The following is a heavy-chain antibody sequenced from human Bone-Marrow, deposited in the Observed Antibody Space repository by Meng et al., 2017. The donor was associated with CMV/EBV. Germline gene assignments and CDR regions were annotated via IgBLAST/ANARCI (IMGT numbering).Heavy chain of an antibody. CDR2: ISHNGYI. J-gene: IGHJ5*02. CDR1: GGSISSYY. Sequence: SETLSLTCTVSGGSISSYYWSWNRRPPGKGLQYIGSISHNGYINYNPSLKGRVTISLDTSRNQLSLRLTSVTAADTAVYYCARGRHTIWFDPWGQGTLVTFYS. CDR3: ARGRHTIWFDP. D-gene: IGHD3-3*01. V-gene: IGHV4-59*01.